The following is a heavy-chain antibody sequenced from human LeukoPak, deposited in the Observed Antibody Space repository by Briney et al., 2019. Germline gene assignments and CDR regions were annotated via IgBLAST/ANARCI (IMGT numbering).Heavy chain of an antibody. Sequence: ASVKVSCKASGYIFTNYAIHWVRQAPGQRLEWMGWINAGNGKANYSQKLQGRVTITGDTSASTAYMELSSLRSEDTAVYYCARGSCSSTSCFMDVWGQGTTVTVSS. CDR1: GYIFTNYA. V-gene: IGHV1-3*01. D-gene: IGHD2-2*01. J-gene: IGHJ6*02. CDR3: ARGSCSSTSCFMDV. CDR2: INAGNGKA.